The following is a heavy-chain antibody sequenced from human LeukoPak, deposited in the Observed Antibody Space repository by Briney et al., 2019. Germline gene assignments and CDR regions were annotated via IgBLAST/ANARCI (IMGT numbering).Heavy chain of an antibody. CDR3: AGTPVLMVYATFDY. V-gene: IGHV1-69*05. J-gene: IGHJ4*02. Sequence: ASVKVSCKASGGTFSSYAISWVRQAPGQGLEWMGGIIPIFGTANYAQKFQGRVTITTDESTSTAYMELSSMRSEDTAVYYCAGTPVLMVYATFDYWGQGTLVTVSS. CDR1: GGTFSSYA. CDR2: IIPIFGTA. D-gene: IGHD2-8*01.